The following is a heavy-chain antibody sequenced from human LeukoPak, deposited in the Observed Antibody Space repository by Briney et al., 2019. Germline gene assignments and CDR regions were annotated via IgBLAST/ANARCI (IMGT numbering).Heavy chain of an antibody. CDR2: ISGGGGST. CDR3: ARDKIVGATNFDY. Sequence: TGGSLRLSCAASGFTFSTYAMSWVRQAPGKGLEWVSAISGGGGSTNYADSVKGRFTISRDNAKNSLYLQMNSLRAEDTAVYYCARDKIVGATNFDYWGQGTLVTVSS. CDR1: GFTFSTYA. V-gene: IGHV3-23*01. J-gene: IGHJ4*02. D-gene: IGHD1-26*01.